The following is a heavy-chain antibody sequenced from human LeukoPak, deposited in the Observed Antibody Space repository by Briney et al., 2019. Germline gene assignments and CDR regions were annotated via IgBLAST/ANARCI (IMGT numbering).Heavy chain of an antibody. CDR1: GFTFSSYW. CDR3: AREGDDDYGDLAD. D-gene: IGHD4-17*01. Sequence: GGSLRLSCAASGFTFSSYWMSWVRQAPGKGLEWVANIKQDGSEKYYVDSVKGRFTISRDNAKNSLYLQMNSLRAEDTAVYYCAREGDDDYGDLADWGQGTLVTVSS. J-gene: IGHJ4*02. CDR2: IKQDGSEK. V-gene: IGHV3-7*03.